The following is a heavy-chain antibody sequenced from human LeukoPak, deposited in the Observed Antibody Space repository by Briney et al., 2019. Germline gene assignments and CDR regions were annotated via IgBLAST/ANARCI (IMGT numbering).Heavy chain of an antibody. CDR1: GGSISSITCY. D-gene: IGHD1-7*01. CDR2: MYYRGNT. V-gene: IGHV4-39*07. Sequence: PSETLSLTCTVSGGSISSITCYWGWIRQPPGKGLEWVGHMYYRGNTFYNPSLKSRVTISVDTSKNQFSLKLRSVTAADTAAYYCARLFGNYQNYFDYWGQGTLVTVSS. CDR3: ARLFGNYQNYFDY. J-gene: IGHJ4*02.